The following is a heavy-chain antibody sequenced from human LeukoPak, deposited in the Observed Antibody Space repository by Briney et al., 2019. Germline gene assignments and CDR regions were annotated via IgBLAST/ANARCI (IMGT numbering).Heavy chain of an antibody. CDR3: ARYDGGSGPFDY. CDR1: GFTVRSNY. CDR2: LYSGGNT. V-gene: IGHV3-53*01. D-gene: IGHD3-10*01. J-gene: IGHJ4*02. Sequence: LPGGSLRLSCAVSGFTVRSNYMSWVRQAPGKGLEWVSVLYSGGNTYYADSVKGRFTISRDSSKNTLYLQMNSLRAEDTAVYYCARYDGGSGPFDYWGQGTLVTVSS.